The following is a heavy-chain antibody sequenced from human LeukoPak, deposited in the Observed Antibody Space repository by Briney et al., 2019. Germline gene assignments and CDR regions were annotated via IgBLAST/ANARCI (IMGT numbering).Heavy chain of an antibody. CDR1: GFTFSDFP. D-gene: IGHD1-26*01. Sequence: GGSLRLSCAASGFTFSDFPMIWVRQAPGKGLEWVSSISSSSSYIYYADSVKGRFTISRDNAKNSLYLQMNSLRAEDTAVYYCARDVGATYFDYWGQGTLVTVSS. CDR2: ISSSSSYI. CDR3: ARDVGATYFDY. V-gene: IGHV3-21*01. J-gene: IGHJ4*02.